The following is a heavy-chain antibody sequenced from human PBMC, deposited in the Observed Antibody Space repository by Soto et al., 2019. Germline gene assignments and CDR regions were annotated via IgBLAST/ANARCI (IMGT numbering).Heavy chain of an antibody. D-gene: IGHD3-10*01. CDR3: ARLSYASGKYYPSKVDY. CDR1: GGSISSDNYY. CDR2: MYYSGSA. Sequence: QLQLQESGPGLVKPSETLSLTCTVSGGSISSDNYYWGWIRQTPGKGLEWIGSMYYSGSAYYNPSLRSRVTISVDTSKNQFSLKLSSVTAADTAVYYCARLSYASGKYYPSKVDYWGQGTLVTVSS. J-gene: IGHJ4*02. V-gene: IGHV4-39*01.